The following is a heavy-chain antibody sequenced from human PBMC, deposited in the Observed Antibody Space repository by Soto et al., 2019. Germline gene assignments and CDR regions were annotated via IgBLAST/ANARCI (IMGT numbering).Heavy chain of an antibody. J-gene: IGHJ6*02. D-gene: IGHD2-2*01. V-gene: IGHV2-26*01. CDR1: GFSLSNARMG. CDR3: ARHIVVVPAAWYYGMDV. Sequence: QVTLKESGPVLVKPTETLTLTCTVSGFSLSNARMGVSWIRQPPGKALEWLAHIFSNDEKSYSTSLKSRLTISKDTSKSQVVLNMTNMDPVDTATYYCARHIVVVPAAWYYGMDVWGQGTTVTVSS. CDR2: IFSNDEK.